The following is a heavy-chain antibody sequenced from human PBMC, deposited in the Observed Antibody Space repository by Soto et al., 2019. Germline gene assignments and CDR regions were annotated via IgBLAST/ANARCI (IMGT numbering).Heavy chain of an antibody. J-gene: IGHJ4*02. V-gene: IGHV1-2*04. CDR3: ARGVSVRITMTQVPFDY. Sequence: GASVKVSCKASGYAFTGYYMHWVRQAPGQGLEWMGWINPNSGGTNYAQKFQGWVTMTRDTSISTAYMELSRLRSDDTAVYYCARGVSVRITMTQVPFDYWGQGTLVTVSS. CDR2: INPNSGGT. CDR1: GYAFTGYY. D-gene: IGHD3-22*01.